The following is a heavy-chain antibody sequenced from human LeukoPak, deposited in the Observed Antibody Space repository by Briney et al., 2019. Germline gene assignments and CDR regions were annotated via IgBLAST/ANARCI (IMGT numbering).Heavy chain of an antibody. J-gene: IGHJ4*02. CDR2: ISYDGSNK. CDR3: AREGGYDSAPDY. CDR1: GFTFSSYA. Sequence: PGRSLRLSCAASGFTFSSYAMHWVRPAPGKGLEWVAVISYDGSNKYYADSVKGRFTISRDNSKNTLYLQMNSLRAEDTAGYYCAREGGYDSAPDYWGQGTLVTVSS. V-gene: IGHV3-30*04. D-gene: IGHD5-12*01.